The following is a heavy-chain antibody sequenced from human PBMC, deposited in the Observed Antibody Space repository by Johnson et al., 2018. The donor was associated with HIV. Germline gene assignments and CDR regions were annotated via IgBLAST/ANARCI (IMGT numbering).Heavy chain of an antibody. CDR3: ARDYYDSSGYHHAFDI. D-gene: IGHD3-22*01. J-gene: IGHJ3*02. Sequence: VQLVESGGGLVQPGGSLRLSCAASRFTFSSNDMHWVRQATGKGLEWVSTIGPGCDTYYPGSVKGRFTISREHAKNSLYLQMNSLRAEDTAVYYCARDYYDSSGYHHAFDIWGQGTMVTVSS. CDR1: RFTFSSND. V-gene: IGHV3-13*01. CDR2: IGPGCDT.